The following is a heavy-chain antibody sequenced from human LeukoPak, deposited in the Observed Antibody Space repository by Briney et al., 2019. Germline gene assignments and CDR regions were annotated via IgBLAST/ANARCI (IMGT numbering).Heavy chain of an antibody. Sequence: GGSLRLSCAASGFTFSSYSMDWVRQAPGKGLEWVSYISSSSYYIYYAASVKGRFTISRDNAKNSMYLQMNSLRAEDTAVYYCARDEDYGDYEYLDLWGRGTLVTVSS. V-gene: IGHV3-21*01. J-gene: IGHJ2*01. CDR1: GFTFSSYS. CDR2: ISSSSYYI. CDR3: ARDEDYGDYEYLDL. D-gene: IGHD4-17*01.